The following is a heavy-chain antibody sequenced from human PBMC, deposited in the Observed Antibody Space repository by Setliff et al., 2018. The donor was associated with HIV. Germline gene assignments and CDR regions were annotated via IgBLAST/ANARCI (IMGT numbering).Heavy chain of an antibody. J-gene: IGHJ4*02. D-gene: IGHD6-19*01. CDR1: GGPISSYY. CDR3: ASQPAYSTDWYPPGYFDF. Sequence: TLSLTCSVSGGPISSYYWSRIRQPPGKGLEWIGYIYYSGRTNCNPSLKSRVTISVDTARNQFSLKLSSVTAADTAVYYCASQPAYSTDWYPPGYFDFWGQGTLVTVSS. CDR2: IYYSGRT. V-gene: IGHV4-59*08.